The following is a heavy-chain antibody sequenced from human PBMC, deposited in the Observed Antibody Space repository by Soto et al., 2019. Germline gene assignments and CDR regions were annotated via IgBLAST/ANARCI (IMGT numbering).Heavy chain of an antibody. CDR3: ASRSSGWYFDY. CDR2: ISGRGGST. CDR1: GFTFSSYA. D-gene: IGHD6-19*01. Sequence: EVQLLESGGGLVQPGGSLRLSCAASGFTFSSYAMNWVRQGPGKGLEWVSVISGRGGSTYYADSVKGGFTISRANSKNTLYLQMTSLRAEDTAVYYCASRSSGWYFDYWGQGTLVTVSS. J-gene: IGHJ4*02. V-gene: IGHV3-23*01.